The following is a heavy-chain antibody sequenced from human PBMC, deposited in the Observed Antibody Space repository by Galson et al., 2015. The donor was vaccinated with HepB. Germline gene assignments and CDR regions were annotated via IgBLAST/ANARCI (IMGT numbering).Heavy chain of an antibody. CDR3: TRVPSSGWYLSLPDY. CDR2: IRSKAYGGTT. V-gene: IGHV3-49*03. D-gene: IGHD6-19*01. Sequence: SLRLSCAASGFTFGDYAMSWFRQAPGKGLEWVGFIRSKAYGGTTEYAASVKGRFTISRDDSKSIAYLQMNSLKTEDTAVYYCTRVPSSGWYLSLPDYWGQGTLVTVSS. CDR1: GFTFGDYA. J-gene: IGHJ4*02.